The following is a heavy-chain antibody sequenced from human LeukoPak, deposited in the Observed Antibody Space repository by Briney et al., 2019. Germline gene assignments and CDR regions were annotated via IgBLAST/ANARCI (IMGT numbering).Heavy chain of an antibody. CDR1: GGSISSYY. Sequence: SETLSLTCTVSGGSISSYYWSWIRQPPGKGLEWIGYIYYSGSTSYNPSLKSRVTISVDTSKNQFSLKLSSVTAADTAVYYCARVNNDAFDIWGQGTMVTVSS. CDR3: ARVNNDAFDI. V-gene: IGHV4-59*01. J-gene: IGHJ3*02. CDR2: IYYSGST.